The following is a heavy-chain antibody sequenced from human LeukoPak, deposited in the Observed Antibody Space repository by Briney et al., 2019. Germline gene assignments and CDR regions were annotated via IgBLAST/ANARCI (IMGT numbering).Heavy chain of an antibody. CDR3: ARASTVLRFIDY. V-gene: IGHV1-69*05. D-gene: IGHD3-3*01. CDR2: IIPLFDTV. Sequence: SVKVSCNPSGGTFYNYTISWVRQAPGQGLEWMGGIIPLFDTVNYAQKFQGRVTITTDESTTTAYMELSSLRSEDTAVYYCARASTVLRFIDYWGQGTLVTVSS. J-gene: IGHJ4*02. CDR1: GGTFYNYT.